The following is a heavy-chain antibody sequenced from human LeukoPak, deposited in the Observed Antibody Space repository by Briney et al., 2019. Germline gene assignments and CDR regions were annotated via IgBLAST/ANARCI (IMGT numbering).Heavy chain of an antibody. Sequence: GESLKISCKGSGYSFTSYWIGWVRQMPGKGLEWMGIIYPGDSDTRYSPSFQGQVTISADKPISTAYLQWSSLKASDTAMYYRARQADYDHQDYWGQGTLVTVSS. D-gene: IGHD4-17*01. CDR3: ARQADYDHQDY. V-gene: IGHV5-51*01. CDR2: IYPGDSDT. J-gene: IGHJ4*02. CDR1: GYSFTSYW.